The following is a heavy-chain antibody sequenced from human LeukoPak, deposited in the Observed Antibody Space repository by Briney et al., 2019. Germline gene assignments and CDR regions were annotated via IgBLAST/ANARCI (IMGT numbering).Heavy chain of an antibody. V-gene: IGHV4-30-4*08. Sequence: PSQTLSLTCTVSGGSMSSGDYYWSWIRQPPGKGLEWIGYIYYSGSTYYNPSLKSRVTISVDTSKNQFSLKLSSVTAADTAVYYCASLGIAAAGRVDYWGQGTLVTVSS. CDR3: ASLGIAAAGRVDY. D-gene: IGHD6-13*01. CDR2: IYYSGST. J-gene: IGHJ4*02. CDR1: GGSMSSGDYY.